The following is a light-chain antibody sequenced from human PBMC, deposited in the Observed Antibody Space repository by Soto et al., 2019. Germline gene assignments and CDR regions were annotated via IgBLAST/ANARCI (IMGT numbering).Light chain of an antibody. CDR2: EAR. CDR3: QQYDNIPFT. CDR1: HDISNY. J-gene: IGKJ3*01. V-gene: IGKV1-33*01. Sequence: DIQMTQSPSSLSASVGDRVTITCQASHDISNYLNWYQQKPGKAPKLLIYEARNLETGVPSRFSGSGSGTDFTFTISSLQPEDIATYYCQQYDNIPFTFGPGTKVDIK.